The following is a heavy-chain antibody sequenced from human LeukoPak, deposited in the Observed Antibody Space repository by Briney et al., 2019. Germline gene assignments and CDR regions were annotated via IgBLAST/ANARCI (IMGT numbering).Heavy chain of an antibody. Sequence: PSETLSLTCSVSGDSISSSGYYWDWIRQPPGKGLEWIGEINHSGSTNYNSSLKSRVTISVDASKHQFSLKLSSVTAADTAVYYCARGLYDSSGPHDYWGQGTLVTVSS. CDR3: ARGLYDSSGPHDY. CDR2: INHSGST. V-gene: IGHV4-39*07. J-gene: IGHJ4*02. CDR1: GDSISSSGYY. D-gene: IGHD3-22*01.